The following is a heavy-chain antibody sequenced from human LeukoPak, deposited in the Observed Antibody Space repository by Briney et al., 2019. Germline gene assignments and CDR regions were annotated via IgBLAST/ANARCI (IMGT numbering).Heavy chain of an antibody. V-gene: IGHV3-23*01. CDR1: GFTFSSYA. Sequence: GGSLRLSCAASGFTFSSYAMSWVRQAPGKGLEWVSAISGSGGSTYYADSVKGRFTISRDNAKNSLYLQMNSLRAEDTALYYCAKDKDSLIAAAGIDYWGQGTLVTVSS. CDR2: ISGSGGST. D-gene: IGHD6-13*01. J-gene: IGHJ4*02. CDR3: AKDKDSLIAAAGIDY.